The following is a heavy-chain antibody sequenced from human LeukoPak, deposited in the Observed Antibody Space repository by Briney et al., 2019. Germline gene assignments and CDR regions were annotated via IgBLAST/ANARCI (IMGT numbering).Heavy chain of an antibody. Sequence: GGSLRLSCAASGFTFSSYAMSWVRQAPGKGLEWVSTISGSGLSTYYADSVKGQFTISRDNSNNTLYLQMNSLRVEDTAVYYCAKSRVAVAAPRNWFDPWGQGTLVTVSS. V-gene: IGHV3-23*01. CDR3: AKSRVAVAAPRNWFDP. D-gene: IGHD6-19*01. CDR2: ISGSGLST. CDR1: GFTFSSYA. J-gene: IGHJ5*02.